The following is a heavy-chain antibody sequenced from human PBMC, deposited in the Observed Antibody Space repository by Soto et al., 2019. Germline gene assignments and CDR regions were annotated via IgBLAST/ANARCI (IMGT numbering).Heavy chain of an antibody. CDR2: IYYSGST. CDR1: GGSISSYY. CDR3: ARAITYDFWSGHFWFAL. J-gene: IGHJ5*02. V-gene: IGHV4-59*01. D-gene: IGHD3-3*01. Sequence: SEKLSLTCTVSGGSISSYYWSWIRQPPGKGLEWIGYIYYSGSTNYNPSLKSRVTISVDTSKNQFSLKLGSVTAADTAVYYCARAITYDFWSGHFWFALWGQGTLVTVSA.